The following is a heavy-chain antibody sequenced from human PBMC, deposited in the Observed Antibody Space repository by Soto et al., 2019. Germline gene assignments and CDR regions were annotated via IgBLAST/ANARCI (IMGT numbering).Heavy chain of an antibody. D-gene: IGHD3-16*01. CDR2: IIPMFRSA. V-gene: IGHV1-69*01. CDR3: AREGGHNYGLGRGHPFDP. J-gene: IGHJ5*02. CDR1: GGTFNRFA. Sequence: QVQLVQSGAEVKKSGSSVKVSCKASGGTFNRFAISWVRQAPGQGLQWMGGIIPMFRSANYAQKFKGRVTITADESTNTVYMEMTRLRSDGTAVYYCAREGGHNYGLGRGHPFDPWGQGTLVTVSS.